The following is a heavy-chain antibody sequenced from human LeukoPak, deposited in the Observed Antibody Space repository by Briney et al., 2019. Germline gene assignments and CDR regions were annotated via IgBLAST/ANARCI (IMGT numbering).Heavy chain of an antibody. V-gene: IGHV3-21*01. CDR2: ISSSSSYI. CDR3: ARDLDDLFALFGY. CDR1: GFTFSSYS. J-gene: IGHJ4*02. Sequence: GGSLRLSCAASGFTFSSYSMNWVRQAPGKGLEWVSSISSSSSYIYYADSVKGRFTISRDNAKNSLYLQMNSLRAEDTAVYYCARDLDDLFALFGYWGQGTLVTVSS. D-gene: IGHD3-3*01.